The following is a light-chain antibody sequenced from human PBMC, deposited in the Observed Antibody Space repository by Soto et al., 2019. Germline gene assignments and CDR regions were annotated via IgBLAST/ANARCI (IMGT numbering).Light chain of an antibody. Sequence: QSALTQPPSVSGAPGQRVIISCTGSSSNIGAGYDVHWYQQRPGTAPKLLIFGNNNRPSGVPDRFSGSKSGTSASLAITGLQAEDEGDYYCQSYDSTLSDRYVFGTGTKVTVL. CDR1: SSNIGAGYD. CDR3: QSYDSTLSDRYV. J-gene: IGLJ1*01. V-gene: IGLV1-40*01. CDR2: GNN.